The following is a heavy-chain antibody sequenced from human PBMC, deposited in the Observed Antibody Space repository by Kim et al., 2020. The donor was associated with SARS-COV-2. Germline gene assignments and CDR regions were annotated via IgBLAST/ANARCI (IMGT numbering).Heavy chain of an antibody. D-gene: IGHD6-6*01. CDR1: GGSISSYY. Sequence: SETLSLTCTVSGGSISSYYWSWIRQPPGKGLEWIGYIYYSGSTNYNPSLKSRVTISVDTSKNQFSLKLSSVTAADTAVYYCARGWGMYSSSFSYGMDVWGQGTTVTVSS. J-gene: IGHJ6*02. V-gene: IGHV4-59*13. CDR2: IYYSGST. CDR3: ARGWGMYSSSFSYGMDV.